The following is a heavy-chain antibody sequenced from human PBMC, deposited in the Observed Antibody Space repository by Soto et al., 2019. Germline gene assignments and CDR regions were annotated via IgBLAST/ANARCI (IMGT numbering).Heavy chain of an antibody. CDR1: GDSISSGGYY. Sequence: QVQLQESGPGLVKPSQTLSLTCTVSGDSISSGGYYWSGIRQHPGKGLEWIGYIYYSGSTYYNPSLKSRVTISVDTSENQISLKLSSVTAADTAVYYCAASCVACRRFNYYGMYVWGQANTATVSS. V-gene: IGHV4-31*03. J-gene: IGHJ6*02. CDR3: AASCVACRRFNYYGMYV. D-gene: IGHD5-12*01. CDR2: IYYSGST.